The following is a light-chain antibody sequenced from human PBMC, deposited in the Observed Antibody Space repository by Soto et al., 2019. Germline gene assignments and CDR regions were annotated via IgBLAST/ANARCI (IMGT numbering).Light chain of an antibody. J-gene: IGKJ1*01. Sequence: EIVLTQSPGTLSLSPGERAPLSCRASQSFSSRYLAWYQQKPGQAPRLLIYAASTRATGIPARFSGSGSGTEFTLTISSLQSEDFAVYYCQQYNNWPWTFGQGTKVDIK. V-gene: IGKV3-15*01. CDR2: AAS. CDR1: QSFSSRY. CDR3: QQYNNWPWT.